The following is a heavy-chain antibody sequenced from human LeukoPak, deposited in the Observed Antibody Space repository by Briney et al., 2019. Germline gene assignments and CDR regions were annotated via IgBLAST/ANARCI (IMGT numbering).Heavy chain of an antibody. CDR2: IYYSGST. Sequence: PSETLSLTCTVSGGSISSYYWSWIRQPPGKGLEWIGYIYYSGSTSYNPSLKSRVTISVDTSKNQFSLKLSSVTAADTAVYYCATLTYCGGDCYYFDYWGQGTLVTVSS. V-gene: IGHV4-59*01. CDR3: ATLTYCGGDCYYFDY. J-gene: IGHJ4*02. CDR1: GGSISSYY. D-gene: IGHD2-21*02.